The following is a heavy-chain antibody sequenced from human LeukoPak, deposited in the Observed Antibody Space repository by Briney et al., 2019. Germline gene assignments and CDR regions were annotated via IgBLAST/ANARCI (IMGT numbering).Heavy chain of an antibody. CDR2: INPNSGGT. V-gene: IGHV1-2*06. J-gene: IGHJ4*02. CDR3: AREVRSWFGELFMDYFDY. CDR1: GYTFNGYY. Sequence: ASVKVSCKASGYTFNGYYMHWVRQAPGQGLEWMGRINPNSGGTNYAQKFQGRVTMTRDTSISTAYMELSRLRSDDTAVYYCAREVRSWFGELFMDYFDYWGQGTLVTVSS. D-gene: IGHD3-10*01.